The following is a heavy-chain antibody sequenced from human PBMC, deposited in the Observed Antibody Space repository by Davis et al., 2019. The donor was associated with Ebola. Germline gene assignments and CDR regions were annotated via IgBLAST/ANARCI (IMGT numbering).Heavy chain of an antibody. CDR1: GGTFSSYA. Sequence: AASVKVSCKASGGTFSSYAISWVRQAPGQGLEWMGGIIPIFGTANYAQKFQGRVTMTRNTSISTAYMELSSLRSEDTAVYYCTTPGGQDSGYDVFDIWGQGTMVTVSS. V-gene: IGHV1-69*05. CDR3: TTPGGQDSGYDVFDI. CDR2: IIPIFGTA. D-gene: IGHD5-12*01. J-gene: IGHJ3*02.